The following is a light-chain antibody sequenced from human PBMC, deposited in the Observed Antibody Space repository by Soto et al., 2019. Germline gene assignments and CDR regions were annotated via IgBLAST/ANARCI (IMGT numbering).Light chain of an antibody. J-gene: IGKJ5*01. CDR1: QSIGSN. V-gene: IGKV3D-15*01. Sequence: EIVMTQSPATLSVSPGGRATLSCRASQSIGSNLAWYQQKPGQAPRLLIYGASTRATGIPARFSGSGSGTDFTLTISSLEPEDFAVYYCQQRNTWPPITFGQGTRLEIK. CDR2: GAS. CDR3: QQRNTWPPIT.